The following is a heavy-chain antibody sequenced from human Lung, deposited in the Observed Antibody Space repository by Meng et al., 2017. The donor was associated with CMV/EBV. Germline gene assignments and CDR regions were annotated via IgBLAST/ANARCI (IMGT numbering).Heavy chain of an antibody. CDR3: ARDNNWGPDY. D-gene: IGHD7-27*01. CDR1: GYTFTAHY. CDR2: IHPHRGDT. J-gene: IGHJ4*02. V-gene: IGHV1-2*02. Sequence: SXXVSCKASGYTFTAHYFHWVRQAPGQGLEWMGWIHPHRGDTNYAQQFQGRVTLTRDTSINTGYMELTRLTSDDTAVYYCARDNNWGPDYWGQGTMVPVSS.